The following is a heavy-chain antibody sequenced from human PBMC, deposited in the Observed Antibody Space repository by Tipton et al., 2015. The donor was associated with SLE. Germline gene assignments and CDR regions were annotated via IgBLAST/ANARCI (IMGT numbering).Heavy chain of an antibody. Sequence: TLSLTCTVSVVSISSYYWSWIRQPPGKGLEWIGYIYYSGSTNYNPSLKSRVTISVDTSKNQFSLKLSSVTAADTAVYYCARGTRSIAAWGLRPLYFDYWGQGTLVTVSS. CDR3: ARGTRSIAAWGLRPLYFDY. CDR2: IYYSGST. CDR1: VVSISSYY. D-gene: IGHD4-17*01. J-gene: IGHJ4*02. V-gene: IGHV4-59*12.